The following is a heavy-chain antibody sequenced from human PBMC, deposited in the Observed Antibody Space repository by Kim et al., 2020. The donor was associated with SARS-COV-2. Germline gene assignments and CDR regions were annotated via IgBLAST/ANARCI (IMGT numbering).Heavy chain of an antibody. J-gene: IGHJ4*02. Sequence: ASVKVSCKASGYTFTGYYMHWVRQAPGQGLEWMGWINPNSGGTNYAQKFQGRVTMTRDTSISTAYMELSRLRSDDTAVYYCARDAEWSGYSYACVYWGQGTLVTVSS. CDR1: GYTFTGYY. D-gene: IGHD5-18*01. CDR2: INPNSGGT. V-gene: IGHV1-2*02. CDR3: ARDAEWSGYSYACVY.